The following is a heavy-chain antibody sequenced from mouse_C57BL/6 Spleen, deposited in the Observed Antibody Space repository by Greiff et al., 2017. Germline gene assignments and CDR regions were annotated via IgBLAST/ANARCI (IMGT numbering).Heavy chain of an antibody. CDR2: IDPSDSYT. D-gene: IGHD4-1*01. CDR3: ARFGRNAMDD. CDR1: GYTFTSYW. J-gene: IGHJ4*01. Sequence: QVQLQQSGAELVMPGASVKLSCKASGYTFTSYWMHWVKQRPGQGLEWIGEIDPSDSYTNYNQKFKGKSTLTVDKSSSTAYMQLSSLTAEDSAVYYCARFGRNAMDDWGQGTSVTVSS. V-gene: IGHV1-69*01.